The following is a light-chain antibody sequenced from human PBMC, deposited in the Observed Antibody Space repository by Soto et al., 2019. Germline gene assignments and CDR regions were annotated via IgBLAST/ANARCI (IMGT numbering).Light chain of an antibody. CDR1: QSLTNN. CDR2: DTS. Sequence: EIVLTQSPGTLSLSPGERATLSCRASQSLTNNYFAWYQQKPGRALRLLISDTSNRATGIPARFSGSGSGTEFTLTISSLQSEDFAVYYCLQYNNWVPTFGQGTKVDIK. V-gene: IGKV3D-15*01. CDR3: LQYNNWVPT. J-gene: IGKJ1*01.